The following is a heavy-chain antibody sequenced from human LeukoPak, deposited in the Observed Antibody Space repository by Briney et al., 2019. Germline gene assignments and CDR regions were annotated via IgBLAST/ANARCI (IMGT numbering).Heavy chain of an antibody. Sequence: ASVKVSCTASGYTFTSYGISWVRQAPGQGLEWMGWISTYNDNINYAQTLEGRVTMTTDTSKSTAYLELRSLRSDDTAVYYCARDRGDILNGYLYYFDCWGQGTLVTVSS. CDR2: ISTYNDNI. CDR3: ARDRGDILNGYLYYFDC. V-gene: IGHV1-18*01. D-gene: IGHD3-9*01. J-gene: IGHJ4*02. CDR1: GYTFTSYG.